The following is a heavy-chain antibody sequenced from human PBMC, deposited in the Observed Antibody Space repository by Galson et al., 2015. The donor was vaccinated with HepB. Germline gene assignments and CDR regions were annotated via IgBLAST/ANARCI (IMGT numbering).Heavy chain of an antibody. CDR2: IWYDGSNK. Sequence: SLRLSCAASGFTFSSYGMHWVRQAPGKGLEWVAVIWYDGSNKYYADSVKGRFTISRDNSKNTLYLQMNSLRAEDTAVYYCAKAEYSGSYEDWFDPWGQGTLVTVSS. V-gene: IGHV3-33*06. CDR1: GFTFSSYG. D-gene: IGHD1-26*01. CDR3: AKAEYSGSYEDWFDP. J-gene: IGHJ5*02.